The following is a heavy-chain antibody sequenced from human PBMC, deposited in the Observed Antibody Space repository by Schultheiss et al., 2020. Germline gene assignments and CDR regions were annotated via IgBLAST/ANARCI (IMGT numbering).Heavy chain of an antibody. V-gene: IGHV4-39*01. J-gene: IGHJ4*02. Sequence: SETLSLTCTVSGGSISSSSYYWGWIRQPPGKGLEWIGSIYYSGSTYYNPSLKSRVTISVDTSKNQFSLKLSSVTAADTAVYYCATRETTGTSSWYLAADFDYWGQGTLVTVSS. CDR3: ATRETTGTSSWYLAADFDY. CDR2: IYYSGST. D-gene: IGHD6-13*01. CDR1: GGSISSSSYY.